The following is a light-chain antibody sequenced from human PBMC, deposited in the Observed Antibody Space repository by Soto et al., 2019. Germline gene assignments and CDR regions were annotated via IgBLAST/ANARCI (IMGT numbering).Light chain of an antibody. Sequence: QSALTQPPSASGSPGQSVTISCTGTSSDVGDYNYVSWYQQHPGKAPKLMIYEVSKRPSGVPDRFSGSKSANTASLTVSGLQAEDEADYYCSSYAGSNNLVFGGGTKL. CDR1: SSDVGDYNY. J-gene: IGLJ2*01. CDR2: EVS. V-gene: IGLV2-8*01. CDR3: SSYAGSNNLV.